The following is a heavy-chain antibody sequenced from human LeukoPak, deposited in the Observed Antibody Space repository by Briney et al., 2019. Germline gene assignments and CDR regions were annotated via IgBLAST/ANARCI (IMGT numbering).Heavy chain of an antibody. V-gene: IGHV3-23*01. J-gene: IGHJ4*02. D-gene: IGHD3-3*01. CDR3: ASLGRGAYDFWSGYSDDYYFDY. Sequence: GGSLRLSCAASGFTFSSYAMSWVRQAPGKGLEWVSAISGSGGSTYYADSVKGRFTISRDNAKNSLYLQMNSLRAEDTAVYYCASLGRGAYDFWSGYSDDYYFDYWGQGTLVTVSS. CDR1: GFTFSSYA. CDR2: ISGSGGST.